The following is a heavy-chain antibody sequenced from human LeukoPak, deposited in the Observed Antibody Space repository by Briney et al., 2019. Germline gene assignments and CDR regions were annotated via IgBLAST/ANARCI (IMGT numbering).Heavy chain of an antibody. CDR1: GFTFSSYS. CDR2: ISSSSSSYI. Sequence: GGSLRLSCAASGFTFSSYSMNWVRQAPGKGLEWVSSISSSSSSYIYYADSVKGRFTISRDNAKNSLYLQMNSLRAEDTAVYYCARARDLLEQQLVLGAFDIWGQGTMVTVSS. D-gene: IGHD6-13*01. J-gene: IGHJ3*02. V-gene: IGHV3-21*01. CDR3: ARARDLLEQQLVLGAFDI.